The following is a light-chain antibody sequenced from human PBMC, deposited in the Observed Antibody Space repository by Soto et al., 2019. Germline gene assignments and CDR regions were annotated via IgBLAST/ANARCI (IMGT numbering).Light chain of an antibody. J-gene: IGKJ2*01. Sequence: ESVLTQSPGTLSSSPGERATLSCRASQTVIKNYLAWYQRKPGQAPRLLIYGASNRATGIPDRFSGDGSGTDFTLTINRLEAEDSALYYCQKYDTSPYTFGQGTKLEIK. V-gene: IGKV3-20*01. CDR2: GAS. CDR1: QTVIKNY. CDR3: QKYDTSPYT.